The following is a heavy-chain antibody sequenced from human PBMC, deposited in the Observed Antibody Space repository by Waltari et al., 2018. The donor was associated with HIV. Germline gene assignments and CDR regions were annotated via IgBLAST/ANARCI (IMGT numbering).Heavy chain of an antibody. CDR1: GFTISSNY. V-gene: IGHV3-53*01. D-gene: IGHD1-26*01. CDR3: ARDPRSSGYYGMDV. J-gene: IGHJ6*02. Sequence: EVQLVASGGGLIEPGGSLRVSCPASGFTISSNYMSWVRQAPGKGLEWVSVIYSGGSRYYADSVKGRFIISRDNSKNTVSLHMNSLRAEDTAVYYCARDPRSSGYYGMDVWGQGIKVTVSS. CDR2: IYSGGSR.